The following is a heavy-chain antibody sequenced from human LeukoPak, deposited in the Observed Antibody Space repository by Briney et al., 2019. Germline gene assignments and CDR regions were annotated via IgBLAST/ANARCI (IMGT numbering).Heavy chain of an antibody. Sequence: GGSLRLSCAAPGFTFSSYAMSWVRQAPGKGLEWVSAISGSGGSTYYADSVKGRFTISRDNAKNSLYLQMNSLRAEDTAVYYCARGSGYYYGSGSYFSFDYWGQGTLVTVSS. CDR2: ISGSGGST. J-gene: IGHJ4*02. D-gene: IGHD3-10*01. CDR1: GFTFSSYA. V-gene: IGHV3-23*01. CDR3: ARGSGYYYGSGSYFSFDY.